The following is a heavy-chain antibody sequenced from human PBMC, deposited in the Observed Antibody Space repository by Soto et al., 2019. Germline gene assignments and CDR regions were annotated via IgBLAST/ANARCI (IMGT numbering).Heavy chain of an antibody. J-gene: IGHJ4*02. CDR3: ARGGSWYPY. CDR2: IGPSGTTI. CDR1: GFTFSDYS. Sequence: PGGSLRLSCAASGFTFSDYSMSWIRQAPGRGLEWVSYIGPSGTTIYYADSVKGRFTISRDNAKNSLLLQMNTLRAEDTAVYYCARGGSWYPYWGQGSLVTVSS. V-gene: IGHV3-11*01. D-gene: IGHD6-13*01.